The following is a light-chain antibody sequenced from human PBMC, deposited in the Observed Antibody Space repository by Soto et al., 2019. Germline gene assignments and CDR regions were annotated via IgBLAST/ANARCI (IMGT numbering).Light chain of an antibody. V-gene: IGKV3-15*01. Sequence: EIVMTQSPATLSVSPGERVTLSCWASQRVFTNLAGSQHQLGQAPRLLIYAASTRATGIAARFSGSGSGTEFTLTISSLQSEDFAIYYCQQYNNWPYTFGQGTKLEIK. CDR2: AAS. J-gene: IGKJ2*01. CDR1: QRVFTN. CDR3: QQYNNWPYT.